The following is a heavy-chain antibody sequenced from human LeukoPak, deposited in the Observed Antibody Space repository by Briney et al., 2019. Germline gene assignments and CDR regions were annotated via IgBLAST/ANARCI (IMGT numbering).Heavy chain of an antibody. CDR1: GGSISSGSYY. J-gene: IGHJ4*02. D-gene: IGHD5-24*01. CDR2: IYTSGST. CDR3: ARVRDGYNTQYYFDY. V-gene: IGHV4-61*02. Sequence: SETLSLTCTVSGGSISSGSYYWSWIRQPAGKGLEWIGRIYTSGSTNYNPSLKSRVTISVDTSKDQFSLKLSSVTAADTAVYYCARVRDGYNTQYYFDYWGQGTLVIISS.